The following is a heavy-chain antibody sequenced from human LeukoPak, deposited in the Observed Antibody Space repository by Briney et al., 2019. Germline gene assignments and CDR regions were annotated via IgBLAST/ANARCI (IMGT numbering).Heavy chain of an antibody. V-gene: IGHV4-39*01. Sequence: TSETLSLTCTVSGGSISTSSYSWGWIRQPPGKGLEWIGSIYYGGSTYYNPSLKSRVSFSVDTSNNQFSLKLNSVTAADTALYYCARQVYSGSAHSSGYYGPYLDYWGQGTLVTVSS. CDR1: GGSISTSSYS. CDR2: IYYGGST. D-gene: IGHD3-22*01. CDR3: ARQVYSGSAHSSGYYGPYLDY. J-gene: IGHJ4*02.